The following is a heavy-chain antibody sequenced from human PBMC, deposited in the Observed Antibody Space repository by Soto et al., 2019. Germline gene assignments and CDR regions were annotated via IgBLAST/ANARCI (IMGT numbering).Heavy chain of an antibody. J-gene: IGHJ4*02. Sequence: QAVVVESGGGVVQPGRSLTLSCAASGFMFETFYMHWGRQAPGKGLQWVAVISADGRNKYYAESVKGRFSISRDNSKNTLYLQLNSLIPQDSAVYYCARVFDGYYFDYWGQGALVTVSS. V-gene: IGHV3-30*04. CDR3: ARVFDGYYFDY. CDR2: ISADGRNK. CDR1: GFMFETFY. D-gene: IGHD6-13*01.